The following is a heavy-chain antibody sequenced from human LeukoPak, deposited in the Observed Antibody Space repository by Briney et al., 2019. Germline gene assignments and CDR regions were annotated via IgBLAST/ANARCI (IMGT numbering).Heavy chain of an antibody. D-gene: IGHD3-22*01. V-gene: IGHV3-9*01. CDR2: INWNSGSI. J-gene: IGHJ4*02. Sequence: GGSLRLSCAASGFTFDDYAMHWVRQAPGKGLEWVSGINWNSGSIGYADSVEGRFTISRDNAKNSLYLQMNSLRAEDTAVYYCARAWNYYDSSGYYFFDYWGQGTLVTVSS. CDR3: ARAWNYYDSSGYYFFDY. CDR1: GFTFDDYA.